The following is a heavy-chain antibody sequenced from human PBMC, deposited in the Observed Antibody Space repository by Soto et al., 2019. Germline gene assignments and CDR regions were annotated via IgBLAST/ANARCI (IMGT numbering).Heavy chain of an antibody. CDR1: GGTFSSYA. CDR3: ARIVGGLERPLAFDI. V-gene: IGHV1-69*13. CDR2: IIPIFGTA. J-gene: IGHJ3*02. Sequence: SVKVSCKASGGTFSSYAISWVRQAPGQGLEWMGGIIPIFGTANYAQKFQGRVTITADESTSTAYMELSSLRSEDTAVYYCARIVGGLERPLAFDIWGQGTMVTVSS. D-gene: IGHD1-26*01.